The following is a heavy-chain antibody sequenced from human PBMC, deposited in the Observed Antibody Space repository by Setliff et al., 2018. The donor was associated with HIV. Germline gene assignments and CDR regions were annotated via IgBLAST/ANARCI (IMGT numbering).Heavy chain of an antibody. CDR1: GGSISSGGYY. D-gene: IGHD3-16*02. V-gene: IGHV4-31*03. Sequence: SEPLSLTCTVSGGSISSGGYYWSWIRQHPGKGLEWSGYIYYSGSTYYNPSLKSRVTISVDTSKNQFSLKLSSVTAADTAVYYCARVPPLKAFGGVISLYYFDYWGQGTLVTVSS. J-gene: IGHJ4*02. CDR3: ARVPPLKAFGGVISLYYFDY. CDR2: IYYSGST.